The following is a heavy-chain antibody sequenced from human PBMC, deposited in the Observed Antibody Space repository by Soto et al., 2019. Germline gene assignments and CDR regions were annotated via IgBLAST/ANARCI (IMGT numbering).Heavy chain of an antibody. D-gene: IGHD6-13*01. Sequence: EVQLVESGGGLVKPGGSLRLSCEASGFTFSGRTMTWVRQAPGKGLEWVSSISSTSAYIHYADSVKGRFTISRDNANNSLFLQMNSLRAEDTALYYCAGRVAAGGGLDVWGQGTTVSLSS. CDR1: GFTFSGRT. V-gene: IGHV3-21*02. CDR3: AGRVAAGGGLDV. J-gene: IGHJ6*02. CDR2: ISSTSAYI.